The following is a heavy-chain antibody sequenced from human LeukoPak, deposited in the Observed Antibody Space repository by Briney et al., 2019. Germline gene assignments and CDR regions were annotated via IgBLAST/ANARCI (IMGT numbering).Heavy chain of an antibody. CDR3: AKCPVIYYYGSGSYYRD. CDR2: ISGSGGST. J-gene: IGHJ4*02. Sequence: GGSLRLSCAASGFTFSSYAMSWVRQAPGKGLEWVSAISGSGGSTYYADSVKGRFTISRDNSKNTLYLQMNSLRAEDTAVYYCAKCPVIYYYGSGSYYRDRGQGTLVTVSS. D-gene: IGHD3-10*01. V-gene: IGHV3-23*01. CDR1: GFTFSSYA.